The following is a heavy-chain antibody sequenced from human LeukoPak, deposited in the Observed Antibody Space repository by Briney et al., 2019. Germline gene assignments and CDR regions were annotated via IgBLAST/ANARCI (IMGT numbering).Heavy chain of an antibody. CDR2: ISFDGSDK. CDR3: AKAQGTLWAAFDY. CDR1: GFSLSDYG. J-gene: IGHJ4*02. V-gene: IGHV3-30*18. Sequence: PGRSLRLACAASGFSLSDYGMHWVRQVPGKGLEWVAVISFDGSDKYYVDSVKGRFTISRDNSKNTLYLQMNSLRGEDTAVYYCAKAQGTLWAAFDYWGQGTVVPVFS. D-gene: IGHD3-10*01.